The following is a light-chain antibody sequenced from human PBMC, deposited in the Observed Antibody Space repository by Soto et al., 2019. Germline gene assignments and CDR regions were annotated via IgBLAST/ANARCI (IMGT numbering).Light chain of an antibody. CDR2: GAS. CDR1: HFVSSRN. V-gene: IGKV3-20*01. CDR3: QQYGGSPIT. Sequence: EIVLTQSPGTLSLSAGESATLLCRASHFVSSRNLAWYQQKPGQAPRLLIYGASSRAPGIPDRFSGSGSGTDFTLTITPLEPEDFAVYFCQQYGGSPITFGQGTRLEIK. J-gene: IGKJ5*01.